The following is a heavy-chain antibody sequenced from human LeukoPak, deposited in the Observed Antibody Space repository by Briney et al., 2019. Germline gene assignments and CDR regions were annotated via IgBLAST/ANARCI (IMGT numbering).Heavy chain of an antibody. J-gene: IGHJ6*02. D-gene: IGHD5-18*01. CDR1: GYTFTSYY. V-gene: IGHV1-46*01. CDR3: ASLDTAMVTGYYGMDV. CDR2: INPSGGST. Sequence: ASVTVSCKASGYTFTSYYMHWVRQAPGQGLEWMGIINPSGGSTSYAQKFQGRVTMTRDTSTSTVYMELSSLRSEDTAAYYCASLDTAMVTGYYGMDVWGQGTTVTVSS.